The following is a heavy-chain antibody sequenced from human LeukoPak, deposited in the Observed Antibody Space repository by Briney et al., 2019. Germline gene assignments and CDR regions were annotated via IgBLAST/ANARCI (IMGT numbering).Heavy chain of an antibody. Sequence: PSETLSLTCAVYGGSFSGYYWSWIRQPPGKGLDWIGEINHSGSTNYNPSLKSRVTISVDTSKNQFSLKLSSVTAADTAVYYCARERNIVVVPAAGYGMDVWGQGTTVTVS. V-gene: IGHV4-34*01. CDR3: ARERNIVVVPAAGYGMDV. D-gene: IGHD2-2*01. J-gene: IGHJ6*02. CDR2: INHSGST. CDR1: GGSFSGYY.